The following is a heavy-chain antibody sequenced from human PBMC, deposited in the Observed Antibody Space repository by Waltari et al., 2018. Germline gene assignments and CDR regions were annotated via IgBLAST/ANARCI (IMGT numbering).Heavy chain of an antibody. CDR2: IYYSGTT. J-gene: IGHJ4*02. D-gene: IGHD5-12*01. V-gene: IGHV4-59*01. CDR3: ARGYSGNYGRFDY. CDR1: GGTISTYY. Sequence: QVQLQESGPGLVKPSETLSLTCTVSGGTISTYYWSWIRQPPGKGLEWIGYIYYSGTTNYTPSLKSRVTISVDTSKNQFSLKLSSVTAADTAVYYCARGYSGNYGRFDYWGQGTLVTVSS.